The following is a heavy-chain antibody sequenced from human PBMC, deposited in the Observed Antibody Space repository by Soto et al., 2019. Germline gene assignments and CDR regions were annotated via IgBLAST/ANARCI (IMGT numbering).Heavy chain of an antibody. J-gene: IGHJ4*02. CDR2: ITPFSGDV. D-gene: IGHD1-26*01. Sequence: QMQLVQDGAEVKKTGSSVTVSCKALGNTFTYRYLHWVRQAPGQALEWMGWITPFSGDVHYAQKFQERVAITRDRSINTAYMQMSSLRSEDTAMYFCAGGGAGSGPFTWELPDHWGQGTLVTVSS. CDR1: GNTFTYRY. V-gene: IGHV1-45*02. CDR3: AGGGAGSGPFTWELPDH.